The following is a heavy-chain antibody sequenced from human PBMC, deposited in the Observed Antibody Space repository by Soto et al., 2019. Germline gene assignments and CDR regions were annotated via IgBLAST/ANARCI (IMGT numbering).Heavy chain of an antibody. Sequence: GGSLRLSCAASGFTFSSYAMSWVRQAPGKGLEWVSAISGSGGSTYYADSVKGRFSVSRDNSKSTLYLQLSSLRTEDTAVYYCAKDFYDYSGTYGLHFDSWGQGSLVTVSS. CDR1: GFTFSSYA. CDR3: AKDFYDYSGTYGLHFDS. D-gene: IGHD5-12*01. V-gene: IGHV3-23*01. J-gene: IGHJ4*02. CDR2: ISGSGGST.